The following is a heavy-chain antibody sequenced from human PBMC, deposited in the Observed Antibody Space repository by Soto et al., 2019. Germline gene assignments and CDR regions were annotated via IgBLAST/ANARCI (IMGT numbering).Heavy chain of an antibody. CDR1: GGSFSGYY. CDR2: INHTGST. Sequence: QVQLQQWGAGLLKPSETLSLTCAVYGGSFSGYYWSWIRQPPGKGLEWIGDINHTGSTNYNPSLKSRATISVDTSQNQCSLKLSSVTAADTAVYYCARGWGRIFDYWGQRTLVTVSS. CDR3: ARGWGRIFDY. V-gene: IGHV4-34*01. D-gene: IGHD7-27*01. J-gene: IGHJ4*02.